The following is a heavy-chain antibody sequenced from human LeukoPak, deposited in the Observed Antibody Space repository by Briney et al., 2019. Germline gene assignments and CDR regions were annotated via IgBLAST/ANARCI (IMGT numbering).Heavy chain of an antibody. D-gene: IGHD6-13*01. Sequence: ASVKVSCKASGYTFTGYYMHWVRQAPGQGLEWMGRINPNSGCTNYAQKFQGRVTMTRDTSISTAYMELSRLRSDDTAVYYCARGGIAAAGTRRAFDIWGQGTMVTVSS. CDR3: ARGGIAAAGTRRAFDI. CDR1: GYTFTGYY. J-gene: IGHJ3*02. V-gene: IGHV1-2*06. CDR2: INPNSGCT.